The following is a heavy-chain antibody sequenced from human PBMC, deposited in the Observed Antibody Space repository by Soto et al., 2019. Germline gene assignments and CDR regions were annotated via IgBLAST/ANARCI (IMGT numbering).Heavy chain of an antibody. J-gene: IGHJ4*02. CDR1: GFSFSRYG. CDR3: ARDSSFGIVPADSDY. D-gene: IGHD2-2*01. V-gene: IGHV3-33*01. Sequence: QVQLVESGGGVVQPGRSLRLSCAASGFSFSRYGMHWVRQAPGKGLEWVAVIWFDGSNKYYADSVKGRFTISRDNSKNTLYLQMNSLSARATAVYYCARDSSFGIVPADSDYWRQGTRVTVS. CDR2: IWFDGSNK.